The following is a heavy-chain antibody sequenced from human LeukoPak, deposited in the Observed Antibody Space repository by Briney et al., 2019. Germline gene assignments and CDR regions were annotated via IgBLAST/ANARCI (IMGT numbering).Heavy chain of an antibody. J-gene: IGHJ4*02. CDR2: IYYSGST. V-gene: IGHV4-59*08. CDR3: ASSSTRPRGGYSYGLDY. Sequence: SETLSLTCTVSDGSITNYDWSWVRQPPGKGLEWIGYIYYSGSTNYNPSLKSRVTISVDTSKNQFSLKLSSVTAADTAVYYCASSSTRPRGGYSYGLDYWGQGTLVTVSS. D-gene: IGHD5-18*01. CDR1: DGSITNYD.